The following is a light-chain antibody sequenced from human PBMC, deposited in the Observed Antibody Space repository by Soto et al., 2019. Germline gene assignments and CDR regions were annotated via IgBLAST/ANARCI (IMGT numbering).Light chain of an antibody. CDR3: QQYNKWPAEIT. CDR2: GAS. CDR1: QSVGNS. J-gene: IGKJ5*01. V-gene: IGKV3D-15*01. Sequence: PWEGGTLSCSASQSVGNSLAWYQQKPGQAPRLLIYGASSRATGIPARFSGSGSGTEFTLTISSLQSEDSGVYYCQQYNKWPAEITFGQGTRLEIK.